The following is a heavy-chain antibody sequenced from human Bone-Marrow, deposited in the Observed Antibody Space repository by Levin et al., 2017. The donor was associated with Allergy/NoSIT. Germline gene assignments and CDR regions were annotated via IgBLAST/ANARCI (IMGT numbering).Heavy chain of an antibody. CDR1: GLTFRDYD. V-gene: IGHV3-30*18. D-gene: IGHD3-10*01. CDR2: ISHDGKRQ. CDR3: AKRMGGCSSSTCYLYPRDDYFDY. Sequence: GGSLRLSCTASGLTFRDYDMYWVRQAPGKGLEWVAHISHDGKRQYYGDSVKGRFTISRDNSKNTLYVQLNSLRPEDTAVYYCAKRMGGCSSSTCYLYPRDDYFDYWGQGTLVVVSS. J-gene: IGHJ4*02.